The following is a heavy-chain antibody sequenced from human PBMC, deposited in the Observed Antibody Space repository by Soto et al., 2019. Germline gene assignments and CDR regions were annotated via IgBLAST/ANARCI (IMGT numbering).Heavy chain of an antibody. J-gene: IGHJ2*01. D-gene: IGHD1-26*01. CDR2: IIPIFATT. V-gene: IGHV1-69*01. CDR1: GASFDRYT. Sequence: VQLVQSGAEVRKSGSSVKVSCKLSGASFDRYTITWVRQAPGQGLEWMGGIIPIFATTNYAQKFQGRLTITADGFTSAAYMDLSSLTSEDTAVYYCARGPLYDLESGMYWYFDLWGRGTLVTVSS. CDR3: ARGPLYDLESGMYWYFDL.